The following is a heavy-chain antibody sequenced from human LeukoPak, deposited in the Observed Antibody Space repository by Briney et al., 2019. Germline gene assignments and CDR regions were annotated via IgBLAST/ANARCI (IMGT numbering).Heavy chain of an antibody. CDR1: GFTFSSYG. CDR2: ISYDGSNK. V-gene: IGHV3-30*18. CDR3: AKDRDWYYFDY. Sequence: GGSLRLSCAASGFTFSSYGMHWVRQAPGKGLEWVAVISYDGSNKYYADSVKGRFTISRDSSKNTLYLQMNRLRAEDTAVYYCAKDRDWYYFDYWGQGTLVTVSS. D-gene: IGHD5-24*01. J-gene: IGHJ4*02.